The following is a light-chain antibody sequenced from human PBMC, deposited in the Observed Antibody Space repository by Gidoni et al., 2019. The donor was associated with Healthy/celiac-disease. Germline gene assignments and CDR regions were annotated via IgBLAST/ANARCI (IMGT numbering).Light chain of an antibody. V-gene: IGKV1-33*01. CDR2: DAS. CDR3: QQYDNLPTLT. Sequence: IQMTQSPSSLSASVGDRVTITCQARQDISNYLNWYQQKPGKAPKLLIYDASNVETGVPSRFSGSGSGTDVTLTISSLQPEDIATYYCQQYDNLPTLTFGGGTKVEIK. CDR1: QDISNY. J-gene: IGKJ4*01.